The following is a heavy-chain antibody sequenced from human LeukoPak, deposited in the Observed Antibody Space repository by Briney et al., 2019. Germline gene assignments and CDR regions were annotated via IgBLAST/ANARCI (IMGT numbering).Heavy chain of an antibody. D-gene: IGHD3-22*01. CDR2: IYTSGST. V-gene: IGHV4-61*02. Sequence: SETLSLTCTVSGGSISSGSYYWSWIRQPAGKGLEWIGRIYTSGSTNYNPSLKSRVTISVDTSKNQFSLKLSSVTAADTAVYYCARVVVNYYDSSGYLDYWGQGTLVTVSS. CDR3: ARVVVNYYDSSGYLDY. J-gene: IGHJ4*02. CDR1: GGSISSGSYY.